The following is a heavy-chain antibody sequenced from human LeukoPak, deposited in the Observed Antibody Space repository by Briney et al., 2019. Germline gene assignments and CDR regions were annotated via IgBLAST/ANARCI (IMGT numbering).Heavy chain of an antibody. D-gene: IGHD1-1*01. CDR2: LYSHGAT. J-gene: IGHJ3*02. CDR1: EFTVTYNY. CDR3: ARWTNFHAFDI. V-gene: IGHV3-53*01. Sequence: GGSLRLSCAASEFTVTYNYMTWVRQAPGRGLEWVSLLYSHGATNYADSVKGRFTISRDDSKNTVYLQMNSLRAEDTAVYYCARWTNFHAFDIWGQGTMVTVSS.